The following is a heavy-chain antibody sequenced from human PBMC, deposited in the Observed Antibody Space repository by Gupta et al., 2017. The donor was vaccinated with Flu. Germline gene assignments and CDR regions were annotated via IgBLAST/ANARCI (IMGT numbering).Heavy chain of an antibody. Sequence: QVQLVESGGGVVQPGESLRLACAASGFTFSMYGMYWVRQAPGKGLEWVAVVSHDGSKNNYADSVKGRFTIYRDNAKGILYLEMNSLRSEDTALYYCAKDRVRRSSGYGMDLWGLGTTVTVSS. D-gene: IGHD3-22*01. CDR2: VSHDGSKN. J-gene: IGHJ6*02. CDR3: AKDRVRRSSGYGMDL. CDR1: GFTFSMYG. V-gene: IGHV3-30*18.